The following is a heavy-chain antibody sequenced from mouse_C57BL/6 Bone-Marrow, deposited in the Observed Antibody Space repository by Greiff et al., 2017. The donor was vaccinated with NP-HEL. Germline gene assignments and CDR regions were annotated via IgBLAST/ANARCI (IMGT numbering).Heavy chain of an antibody. CDR1: GYTFTSYG. D-gene: IGHD1-1*01. Sequence: VQLQQSGAELARPGASVKLSCKASGYTFTSYGISWVKQRTGQGLEWIGEISPRSGNTYYNEKFKGKATLTADKSSSTAYMELRSLTSEDSAVYFCARLLVYYFDYWGQGTTLTVSS. CDR2: ISPRSGNT. CDR3: ARLLVYYFDY. J-gene: IGHJ2*01. V-gene: IGHV1-81*01.